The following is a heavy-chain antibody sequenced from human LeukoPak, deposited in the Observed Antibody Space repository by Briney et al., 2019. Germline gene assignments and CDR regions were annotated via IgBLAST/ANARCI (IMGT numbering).Heavy chain of an antibody. CDR2: ITSSGANT. Sequence: GGSLRLSCAVSGFTFSTYAMSWVRQAPGKGLEWVSSITSSGANTYHAVSVKGRFTISRDNSKDTLYLQMNSLRAEDTAVYYCAKEGVSTYFDYWGQGTLVTVSS. D-gene: IGHD5/OR15-5a*01. CDR1: GFTFSTYA. CDR3: AKEGVSTYFDY. V-gene: IGHV3-23*01. J-gene: IGHJ4*02.